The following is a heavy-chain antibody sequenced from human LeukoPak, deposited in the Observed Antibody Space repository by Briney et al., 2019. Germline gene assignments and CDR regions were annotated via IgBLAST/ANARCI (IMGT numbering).Heavy chain of an antibody. CDR2: GCDGGRT. D-gene: IGHD5-12*01. CDR1: GGSISSCSYY. Sequence: SETLSLTCSVSGGSISSCSYYWSWIRQPPGKGLEWIGSGCDGGRTYYNPSLKSRVTISVDTSKNQFSLKLSSVTAADTAVYYCARLNYDYYFDYWGQGTLVTVSS. CDR3: ARLNYDYYFDY. V-gene: IGHV4-39*01. J-gene: IGHJ4*02.